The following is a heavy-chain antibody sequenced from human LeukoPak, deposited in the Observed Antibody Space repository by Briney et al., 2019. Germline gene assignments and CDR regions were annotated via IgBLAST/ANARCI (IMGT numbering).Heavy chain of an antibody. J-gene: IGHJ4*02. CDR3: ARAWMERITMIVVVTSFDY. D-gene: IGHD3-22*01. CDR2: INPNSGGT. CDR1: GYTFTGYY. V-gene: IGHV1-2*02. Sequence: ASVKVSCKASGYTFTGYYMHWVRQAPGQGFEWMGWINPNSGGTNYAQKFQGRVTMTRDTSISTAYMELSRLRSDDTAVYYCARAWMERITMIVVVTSFDYWGQGTLVTVSS.